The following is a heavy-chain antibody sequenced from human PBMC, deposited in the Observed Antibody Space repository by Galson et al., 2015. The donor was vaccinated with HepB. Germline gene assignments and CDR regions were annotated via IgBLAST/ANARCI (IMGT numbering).Heavy chain of an antibody. CDR1: GVTFSSYW. CDR2: INSDGTST. CDR3: ARVNDGYGRFDY. Sequence: SLRLSCAASGVTFSSYWMHWVRQAPGKGLVWVSRINSDGTSTFYAESVKGRFTISRDNAKNTLYLQLNSLEAEDTAVYYYARVNDGYGRFDYWGQGTLVTVSS. J-gene: IGHJ4*02. D-gene: IGHD5-18*01. V-gene: IGHV3-74*01.